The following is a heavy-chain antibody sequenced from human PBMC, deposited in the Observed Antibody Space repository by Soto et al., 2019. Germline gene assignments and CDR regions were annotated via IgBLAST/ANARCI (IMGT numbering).Heavy chain of an antibody. D-gene: IGHD5-12*01. CDR2: INTGDNT. V-gene: IGHV1-3*04. CDR1: GYTFTNYV. CDR3: ARGGGVGGFDGDY. Sequence: QVQLVQSGAEVRKPGASVKVSCKASGYTFTNYVIHWVRQAPGQGLEWMGWINTGDNTEYSQNFQGRVTITRDTSANTAYMELSSLRSEDTAVYYCARGGGVGGFDGDYWGQGTLVSVSS. J-gene: IGHJ4*02.